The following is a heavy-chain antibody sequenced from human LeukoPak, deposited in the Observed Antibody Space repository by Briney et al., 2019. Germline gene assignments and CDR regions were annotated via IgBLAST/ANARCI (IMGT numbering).Heavy chain of an antibody. V-gene: IGHV3-9*03. D-gene: IGHD6-19*01. CDR1: GFTFDDYD. CDR2: ISWNSGRI. Sequence: GGSLRLSCVASGFTFDDYDLHWVRQAPGKGLEGVSGISWNSGRIGYVDSVKGRFTISRDNAKNSLYLQMNSLRAEDMALYYCAKDMCSSGCNFDYWGQGTLVTVSS. J-gene: IGHJ4*02. CDR3: AKDMCSSGCNFDY.